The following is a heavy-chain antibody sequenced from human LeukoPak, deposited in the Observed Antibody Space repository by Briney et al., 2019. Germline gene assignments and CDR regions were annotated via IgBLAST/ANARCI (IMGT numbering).Heavy chain of an antibody. CDR2: INNVASHI. CDR1: GFTFSSSA. J-gene: IGHJ4*02. CDR3: AKSPRITIFGVVSYYFDY. V-gene: IGHV3-23*05. Sequence: GGSLRLSCAASGFTFSSSAMNWVRQAPGKGLEWVSSINNVASHIYYAHSVKGRFTISRDNSKNTLYLQMNSLRAEDTAVYYCAKSPRITIFGVVSYYFDYWGQGTLVTVSS. D-gene: IGHD3-3*01.